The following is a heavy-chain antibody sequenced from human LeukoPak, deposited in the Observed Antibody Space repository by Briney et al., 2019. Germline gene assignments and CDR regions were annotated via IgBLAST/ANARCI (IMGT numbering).Heavy chain of an antibody. CDR1: GDSISSSSYY. CDR3: ARGDIGYNWFDP. V-gene: IGHV4-61*02. Sequence: TSETLSLTCTISGDSISSSSYYWGWIRQPAGKGLEWIGRINTSGSTNYNPSLKSRVTMSIDTSKNQFSLKLRSVTAADTAVYYCARGDIGYNWFDPWGQGTLVTVSS. J-gene: IGHJ5*02. CDR2: INTSGST. D-gene: IGHD3-9*01.